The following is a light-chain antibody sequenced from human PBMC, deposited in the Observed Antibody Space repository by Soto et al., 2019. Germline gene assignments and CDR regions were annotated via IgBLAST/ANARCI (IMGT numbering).Light chain of an antibody. V-gene: IGKV1-5*03. Sequence: DILMTQSPSTLSASVGDRVTSTCRVSHSICLWLDWYQQKRGKALKLLIYKAYSLESGILSRFSPSGSGTEFTLTIRSLQPDDFATYYCQQYNRYPWTFGHATKLEIK. J-gene: IGKJ1*01. CDR3: QQYNRYPWT. CDR1: HSICLW. CDR2: KAY.